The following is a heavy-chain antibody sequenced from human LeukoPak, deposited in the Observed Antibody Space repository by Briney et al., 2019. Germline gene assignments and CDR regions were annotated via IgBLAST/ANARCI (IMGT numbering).Heavy chain of an antibody. CDR3: LAQYYFDY. V-gene: IGHV3-15*01. CDR2: IISKSDGGTT. CDR1: GFSLSDAY. D-gene: IGHD4-11*01. J-gene: IGHJ4*02. Sequence: GGSLRLSCSASGFSLSDAYMSWVRQTPGKRLEWIGRIISKSDGGTTDYAAPVQGRFIISRDDSKGTLYLQLNSLRTDDTAVYYCLAQYYFDYWGRGTLVTVSS.